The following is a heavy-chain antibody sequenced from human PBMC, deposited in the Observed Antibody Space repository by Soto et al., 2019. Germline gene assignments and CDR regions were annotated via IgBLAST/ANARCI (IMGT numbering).Heavy chain of an antibody. V-gene: IGHV3-23*01. CDR3: AKASSTGIHYPYYCDN. Sequence: EVQLLESGGGLIQPGGSLRLSCAASGFSFTRYVMTWVRQAPGKGLEWVSGISAGDESTHFADSVKGRFTISRDNAKNPSYLQMNSLRAEDTAMYYCAKASSTGIHYPYYCDNWGEGTLVTVSS. CDR2: ISAGDEST. J-gene: IGHJ4*02. CDR1: GFSFTRYV. D-gene: IGHD1-26*01.